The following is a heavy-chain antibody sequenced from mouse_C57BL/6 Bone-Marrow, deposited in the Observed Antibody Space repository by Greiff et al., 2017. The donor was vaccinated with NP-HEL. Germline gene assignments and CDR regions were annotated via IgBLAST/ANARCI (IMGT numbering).Heavy chain of an antibody. CDR2: IYPGGGYT. J-gene: IGHJ3*01. D-gene: IGHD2-4*01. V-gene: IGHV1-63*01. CDR1: GYTFTNYW. CDR3: ARYDYAPFAY. Sequence: VKLVESGAELVRPGTSVKMSCKASGYTFTNYWIGWAKQRPGHGLEWIGDIYPGGGYTNYNEKFKGKATLTADKSSSTAYMQFSSLTSEDSAIYYCARYDYAPFAYWGQGTLVTVSA.